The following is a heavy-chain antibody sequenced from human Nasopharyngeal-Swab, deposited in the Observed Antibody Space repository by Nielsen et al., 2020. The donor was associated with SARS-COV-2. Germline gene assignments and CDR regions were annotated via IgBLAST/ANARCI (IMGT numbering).Heavy chain of an antibody. CDR3: AKTFLIAPRTYDY. D-gene: IGHD2/OR15-2a*01. CDR2: IGTSDDT. CDR1: GFNFASFA. J-gene: IGHJ4*02. V-gene: IGHV3-23*01. Sequence: GGSLRLSCAASGFNFASFAMTWVRQAPGKGLEWVSTIGTSDDTYYTDSVKGRFAISRDNSKNKVYLQMDSPRPDDTALYYCAKTFLIAPRTYDYWGQATLVTVSS.